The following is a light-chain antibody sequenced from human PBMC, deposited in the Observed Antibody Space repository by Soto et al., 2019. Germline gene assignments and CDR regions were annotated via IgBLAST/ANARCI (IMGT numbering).Light chain of an antibody. CDR3: QQGNSFPLT. Sequence: DIQMTQSPSSVSASIGDRVTITCRASQDIDSWLAWFQQKPGEAPRLLIYAAISLHSGVPSRFSGAGSGTDSSLTISSLQPEDFATYFCQQGNSFPLTFGGGTKVEIK. V-gene: IGKV1-12*01. J-gene: IGKJ4*01. CDR2: AAI. CDR1: QDIDSW.